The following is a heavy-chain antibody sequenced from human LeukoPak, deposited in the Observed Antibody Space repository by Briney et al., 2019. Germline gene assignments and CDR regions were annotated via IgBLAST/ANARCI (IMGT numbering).Heavy chain of an antibody. CDR2: MNPNSGNT. V-gene: IGHV1-8*01. CDR1: GYTFTNYD. Sequence: APVKVSCKASGYTFTNYDINWVRQATGQGLEWMGWMNPNSGNTGYAQKFQGRVTMTRNTSISTAYMELSSLRSEDTAVYYCARGSVESSPMETTYYYYGMDVWGQGTTVTVSS. CDR3: ARGSVESSPMETTYYYYGMDV. D-gene: IGHD1-7*01. J-gene: IGHJ6*02.